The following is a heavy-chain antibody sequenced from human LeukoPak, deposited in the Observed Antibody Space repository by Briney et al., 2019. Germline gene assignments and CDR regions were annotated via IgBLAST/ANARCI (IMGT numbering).Heavy chain of an antibody. V-gene: IGHV3-30*04. CDR2: ISYDGSNK. CDR3: ARPYTAMGYFDY. CDR1: GFTFSSYA. Sequence: GGSLRLSCAASGFTFSSYAMHWVRQAPGKGLEWVAVISYDGSNKYYADSVKGRFTISRDNSKNTLYLQMNSLRAEDTAVYYCARPYTAMGYFDYWGQGTLVTVSS. J-gene: IGHJ4*02. D-gene: IGHD5-18*01.